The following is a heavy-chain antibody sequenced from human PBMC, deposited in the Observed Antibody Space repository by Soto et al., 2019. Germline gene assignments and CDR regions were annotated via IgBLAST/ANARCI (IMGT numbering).Heavy chain of an antibody. CDR2: ISAYNGNT. V-gene: IGHV1-18*01. Sequence: QVQLVQSGAEVKKPGASVKVSCKASGYTFTSYGISWLRQAPGQGLEWMGWISAYNGNTNYAKKLQGRVNMTADTSTSTAYMELRSLRSDDTAVYYCARYRYRIPRWGGAGYWGQGTLVTVSS. J-gene: IGHJ4*02. CDR1: GYTFTSYG. CDR3: ARYRYRIPRWGGAGY. D-gene: IGHD3-16*01.